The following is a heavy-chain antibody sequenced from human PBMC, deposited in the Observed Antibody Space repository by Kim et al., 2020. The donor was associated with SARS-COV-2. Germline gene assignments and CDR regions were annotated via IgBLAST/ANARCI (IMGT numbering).Heavy chain of an antibody. CDR2: IIPIFGTA. Sequence: SVKVSCKASGGTFSSYAISWVRQAPGQGLEWMGGIIPIFGTANYAQKFQGRVTITADESTSTAYMELSSLRSEDTAVYYCARESGPNYYDSSGYRYWYFDLWGRGTLVTVSS. J-gene: IGHJ2*01. V-gene: IGHV1-69*13. CDR1: GGTFSSYA. D-gene: IGHD3-22*01. CDR3: ARESGPNYYDSSGYRYWYFDL.